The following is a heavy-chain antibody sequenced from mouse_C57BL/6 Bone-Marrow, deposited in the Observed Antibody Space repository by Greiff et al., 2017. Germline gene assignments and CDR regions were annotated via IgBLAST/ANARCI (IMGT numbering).Heavy chain of an antibody. CDR2: IDPSDSYT. J-gene: IGHJ3*01. V-gene: IGHV1-59*01. CDR3: ARGLGRFAD. D-gene: IGHD4-1*01. CDR1: GYTFTSYW. Sequence: QVQLQQPGAELVRPGTSVKLSCKASGYTFTSYWMHWVKQRPGQGLEWIGVIDPSDSYTNYNQKFKGKATLTVDTSSSTAYMQLSSLTSEDSAVYYCARGLGRFADWGQGTLVTVSA.